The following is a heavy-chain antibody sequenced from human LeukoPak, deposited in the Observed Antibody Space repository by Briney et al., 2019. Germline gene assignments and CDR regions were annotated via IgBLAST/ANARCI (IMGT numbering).Heavy chain of an antibody. V-gene: IGHV3-23*01. CDR1: GFTFSSYA. Sequence: GGSLRLSCAASGFTFSSYAMSWVRQAPGKGLEWVSAISGSGGSTYYADSVKGRFTISRDNSKNTLYLQMNSLRAEDTAVYYCAKDKSYYDSSGYYYWFDPWGQGTLSPSPQ. CDR2: ISGSGGST. CDR3: AKDKSYYDSSGYYYWFDP. D-gene: IGHD3-22*01. J-gene: IGHJ5*02.